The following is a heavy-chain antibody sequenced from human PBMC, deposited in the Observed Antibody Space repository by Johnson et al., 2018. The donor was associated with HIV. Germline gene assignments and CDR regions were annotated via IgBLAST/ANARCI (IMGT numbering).Heavy chain of an antibody. Sequence: VQLVESGGGVVQPGRSLRLSCAASGFSFSSYAMHWVRQAPGKGLEWVAVVSYDGSVRYYADSVRGRFTISRDNAKNSLYVQMNSLRAEDTAVYYCAKDTYSHRLTVTESGFDIWGQGTMVTVSS. CDR1: GFSFSSYA. D-gene: IGHD4-11*01. CDR3: AKDTYSHRLTVTESGFDI. V-gene: IGHV3-30*04. J-gene: IGHJ3*02. CDR2: VSYDGSVR.